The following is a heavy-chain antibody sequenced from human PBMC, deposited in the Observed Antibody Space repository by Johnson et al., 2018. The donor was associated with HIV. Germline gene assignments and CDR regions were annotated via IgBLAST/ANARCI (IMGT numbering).Heavy chain of an antibody. V-gene: IGHV3-11*04. CDR2: ISSSGSTI. J-gene: IGHJ3*02. CDR3: TALWAAAGDAFDI. CDR1: GFTFSDYY. Sequence: QVQLVESGGGLVKPGGSLRLSCAASGFTFSDYYMTWIRQAPGKGLEWVSYISSSGSTIYYADSVKGRFTISRDNAKNSLYLQMNSLRPEDTAVYYCTALWAAAGDAFDIWGQGTMVTVSS. D-gene: IGHD6-13*01.